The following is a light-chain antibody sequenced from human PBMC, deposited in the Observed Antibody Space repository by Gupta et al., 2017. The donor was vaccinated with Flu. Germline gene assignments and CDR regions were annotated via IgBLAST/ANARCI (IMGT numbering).Light chain of an antibody. CDR2: GAF. CDR3: QQYYNWPPYT. Sequence: EIVMTQSPATLSVSPGERATLSCRASQSVSSNLAWYQQKPGQAPRLLIYGAFTRAPGIPARFSGSGSGTEFTLTISSLQSEDFAVYYCQQYYNWPPYTFGQGTKLEIK. J-gene: IGKJ2*01. V-gene: IGKV3-15*01. CDR1: QSVSSN.